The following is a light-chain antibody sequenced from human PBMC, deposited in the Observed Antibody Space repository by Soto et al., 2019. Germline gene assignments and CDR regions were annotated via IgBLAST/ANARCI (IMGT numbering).Light chain of an antibody. CDR3: QQSHITTLFT. Sequence: DLQMTQSPSSLSASIGDRVTITCRASQNINSHLNWYQQKPGKAPKVVIYAASRLQSGVPSRFSGSGSGTEFTRTISSLEPEDFATYYCQQSHITTLFTFGKGTKLEIK. V-gene: IGKV1-39*01. J-gene: IGKJ2*01. CDR1: QNINSH. CDR2: AAS.